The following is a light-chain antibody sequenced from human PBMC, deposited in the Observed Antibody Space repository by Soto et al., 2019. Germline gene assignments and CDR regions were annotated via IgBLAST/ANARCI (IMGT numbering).Light chain of an antibody. Sequence: EVVMTQSPATLSVSPGDRATLSCRASQSVDTNVVWYQQKPGQPPRLRVHSASIRATGVPARFTGIGSGTDFTLTISGLQSDDFAIYYCQQYYNWPPYTFGQGTRLQIK. V-gene: IGKV3-15*01. CDR3: QQYYNWPPYT. CDR1: QSVDTN. J-gene: IGKJ2*01. CDR2: SAS.